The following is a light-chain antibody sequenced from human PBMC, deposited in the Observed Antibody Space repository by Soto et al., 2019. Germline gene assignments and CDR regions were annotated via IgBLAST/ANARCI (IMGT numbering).Light chain of an antibody. J-gene: IGKJ4*01. CDR2: DAS. CDR3: QQSYSTPPT. Sequence: DIQMTPSPSTLSSSFGDRVSLTFRASHYISMWLAWYQQRPGKAPSLLITDASKLESGVPSRFSGSGSGTDFTLTISSLKTEDFATYYCQQSYSTPPTFGGGTKVDIK. V-gene: IGKV1-39*01. CDR1: HYISMW.